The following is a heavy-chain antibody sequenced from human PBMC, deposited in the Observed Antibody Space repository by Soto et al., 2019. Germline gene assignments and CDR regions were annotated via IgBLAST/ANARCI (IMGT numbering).Heavy chain of an antibody. Sequence: EVQLVESGGGLVQPGGSLRLSCAASGFTFSSYWMHWVRQAPGKGLVWVSRINSDGSSTSYADSVKGRFTISRDNAKNTLYLQMNSLRAEDTAVYYCASQDGYSYGDWYFDLWGRGTLVTVSS. V-gene: IGHV3-74*01. D-gene: IGHD5-18*01. CDR2: INSDGSST. CDR1: GFTFSSYW. J-gene: IGHJ2*01. CDR3: ASQDGYSYGDWYFDL.